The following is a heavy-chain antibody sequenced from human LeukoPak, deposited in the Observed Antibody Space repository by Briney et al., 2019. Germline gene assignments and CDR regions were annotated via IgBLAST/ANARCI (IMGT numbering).Heavy chain of an antibody. CDR1: GYTFTSYY. D-gene: IGHD3-3*01. CDR2: INPSGGST. CDR3: ARSQLENYDFWSGYGAFDY. V-gene: IGHV1-46*01. J-gene: IGHJ4*02. Sequence: GASVKVSCKASGYTFTSYYMHWVRQAPGQGLEWMGIINPSGGSTSYAQKFQGRVTMTRDTSTSTVYMELSSLRSEDTAVYYCARSQLENYDFWSGYGAFDYWGQGTLVTVSS.